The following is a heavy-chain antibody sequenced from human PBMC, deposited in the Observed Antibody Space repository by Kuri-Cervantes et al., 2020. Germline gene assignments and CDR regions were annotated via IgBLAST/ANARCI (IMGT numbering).Heavy chain of an antibody. J-gene: IGHJ3*02. D-gene: IGHD6-13*01. CDR1: GGSFSGYY. CDR3: ASSSRNAFDI. CDR2: INHRGST. V-gene: IGHV4-34*01. Sequence: ESLKISCAVYGGSFSGYYWSWIRQAPGKGLEWIGEINHRGSTNYNPSLKSRVTISVDTSKNQFSLKLSSVTAADTAVYYCASSSRNAFDIWGQGTMVTVSS.